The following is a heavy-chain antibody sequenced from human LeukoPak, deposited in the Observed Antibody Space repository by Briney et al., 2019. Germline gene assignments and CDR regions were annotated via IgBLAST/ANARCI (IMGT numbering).Heavy chain of an antibody. Sequence: GGSLRLSCAASGFTFSSYGMHWVRQAPGKGLEWVAVISYDGSNKYYADSVKGRFTISRENAKNSLYLQMNSLRDEDTAVYFCVRCKGRGKVTTDAFDMWGLGTLVTVSS. V-gene: IGHV3-30*03. D-gene: IGHD2-21*02. CDR3: VRCKGRGKVTTDAFDM. CDR1: GFTFSSYG. CDR2: ISYDGSNK. J-gene: IGHJ3*02.